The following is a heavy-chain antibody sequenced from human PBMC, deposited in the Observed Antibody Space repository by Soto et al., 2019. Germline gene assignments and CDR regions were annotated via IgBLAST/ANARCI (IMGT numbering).Heavy chain of an antibody. CDR3: ARGRYGDY. CDR2: ISAHNGNT. Sequence: QVHLVQSGAEVKKPGASVKVSCQASGYAFTTYGITWVRQARGQGLEWMGWISAHNGNTNYAQKLQGRVTVTRDTSTSTAYMELRSLRSDDTAVYYCARGRYGDYWGQGVLVTVSS. V-gene: IGHV1-18*01. CDR1: GYAFTTYG. J-gene: IGHJ4*02. D-gene: IGHD1-1*01.